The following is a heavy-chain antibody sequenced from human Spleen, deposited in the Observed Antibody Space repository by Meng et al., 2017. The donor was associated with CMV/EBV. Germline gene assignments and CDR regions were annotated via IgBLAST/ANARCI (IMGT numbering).Heavy chain of an antibody. V-gene: IGHV3-48*04. CDR1: GFTFNSYS. CDR2: ITSSSSRI. CDR3: VRDPHAFDI. J-gene: IGHJ3*02. Sequence: GGSLRLSCVASGFTFNSYSMNWVRQTPGKGLQWVSYITSSSSRIHYADSVEGRFTVSRDNARNSLYLQMNSLRAEDTAVYYCVRDPHAFDIWGQGTMVTVSS.